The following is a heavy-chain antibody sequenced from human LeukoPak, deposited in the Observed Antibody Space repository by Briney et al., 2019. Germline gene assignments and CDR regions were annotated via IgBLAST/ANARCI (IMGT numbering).Heavy chain of an antibody. CDR3: ARQPYEYSSSWKYYYYYYMDV. CDR1: GGSISSSSYY. V-gene: IGHV4-39*01. J-gene: IGHJ6*03. CDR2: IYYSGST. D-gene: IGHD6-13*01. Sequence: SETLSLTCTVSGGSISSSSYYWGWIRQPPGKGLEWIGSIYYSGSTYYNPSLKSRVTISVDTSKNQFSLKLSSVTAADTAVYYCARQPYEYSSSWKYYYYYYMDVWDKGTTVTISS.